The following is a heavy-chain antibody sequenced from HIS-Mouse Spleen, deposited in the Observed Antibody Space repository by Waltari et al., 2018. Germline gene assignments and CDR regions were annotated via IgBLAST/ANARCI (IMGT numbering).Heavy chain of an antibody. CDR2: IYYSART. CDR1: GGSISSSSYY. CDR3: AREIPYSSSWYDWYFDL. D-gene: IGHD6-13*01. Sequence: QLQLQESGPGLVKPSETLSLTCTVSGGSISSSSYYWGWIRQPPGKGLEWIGSIYYSARTYYNPSLRSRVTISVDTSKNQFSLKLSCVTAAVTAVYYCAREIPYSSSWYDWYFDLWGRGTLVTVSS. J-gene: IGHJ2*01. V-gene: IGHV4-39*07.